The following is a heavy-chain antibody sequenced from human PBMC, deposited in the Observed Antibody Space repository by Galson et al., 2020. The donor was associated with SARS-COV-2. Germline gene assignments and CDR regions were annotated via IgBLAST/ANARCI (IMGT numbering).Heavy chain of an antibody. CDR2: IITLYGTS. V-gene: IGHV1-69*13. CDR3: ATIRDGYNAYFFYGMDV. J-gene: IGHJ6*02. CDR1: GGTFSSYA. Sequence: SVKVSCKASGGTFSSYAISWVRQAPGHGLEWMGGIITLYGTSAYARKFQGRVTITADESTCTANMEVSSLRSEDTAVYYCATIRDGYNAYFFYGMDVWGQGTTVTVSS. D-gene: IGHD5-12*01.